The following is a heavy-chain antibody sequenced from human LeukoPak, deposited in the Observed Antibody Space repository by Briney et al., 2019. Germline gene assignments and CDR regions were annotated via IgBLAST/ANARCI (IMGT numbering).Heavy chain of an antibody. CDR2: INPNSGGT. CDR1: GYTFTGYY. Sequence: ASVKVSCKASGYTFTGYYMHWVRQAPGQGLEWMGRINPNSGGTNYAQKFQGRVTMTRDTSISTAYMELSRLRSDDTAVYYCARVVAATYYFDYWGQGTLVTVSS. CDR3: ARVVAATYYFDY. V-gene: IGHV1-2*06. J-gene: IGHJ4*02. D-gene: IGHD2-15*01.